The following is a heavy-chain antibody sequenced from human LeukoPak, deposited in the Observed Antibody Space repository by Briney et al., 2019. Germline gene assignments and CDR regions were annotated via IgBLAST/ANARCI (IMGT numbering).Heavy chain of an antibody. V-gene: IGHV4-38-2*01. CDR1: GYSISSGYY. Sequence: SETLSLTXAVSGYSISSGYYWGWIRQPPGKGLEWIGSIYHSGSTYYNPSLKSRVTISVDTSKNQFSLKLSSVTAADTAVYYCARQSQWLLHDPIDYWGQGTLVTVSS. CDR2: IYHSGST. J-gene: IGHJ4*02. CDR3: ARQSQWLLHDPIDY. D-gene: IGHD6-19*01.